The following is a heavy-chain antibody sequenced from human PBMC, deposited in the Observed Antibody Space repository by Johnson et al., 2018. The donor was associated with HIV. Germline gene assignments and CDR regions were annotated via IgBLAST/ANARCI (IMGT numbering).Heavy chain of an antibody. CDR3: ARLTWDQNRGWDAFDS. Sequence: VQLVESGGGVVQPGKSLTLSCVASGLSFSNFGIHWVRQAPGKGPEWVAFIRYDGSNKYYADSVKGRFTISRDNSKNTLYLQMNSLRAEDTAVYYCARLTWDQNRGWDAFDSWGQGTMVTVSS. CDR2: IRYDGSNK. CDR1: GLSFSNFG. D-gene: IGHD1-26*01. J-gene: IGHJ3*02. V-gene: IGHV3-33*08.